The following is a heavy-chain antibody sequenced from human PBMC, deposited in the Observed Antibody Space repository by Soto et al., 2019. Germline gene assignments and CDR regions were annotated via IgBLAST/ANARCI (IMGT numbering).Heavy chain of an antibody. Sequence: GGSLRLSCADSGFTFSSHAMSWVRQAPGKGLEWVSGVSGDGGSTHYADSVKGRFTISRDNSKNTLYLQMNSLRAEDTAVYYCAKSGGYCSGGSCQEYFQHWGQGTLVTVSS. CDR1: GFTFSSHA. CDR3: AKSGGYCSGGSCQEYFQH. V-gene: IGHV3-23*01. J-gene: IGHJ1*01. D-gene: IGHD2-15*01. CDR2: VSGDGGST.